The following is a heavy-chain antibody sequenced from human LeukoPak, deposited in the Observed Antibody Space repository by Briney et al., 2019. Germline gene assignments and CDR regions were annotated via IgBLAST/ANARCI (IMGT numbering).Heavy chain of an antibody. CDR1: GGSISGYY. Sequence: SETLSLTCAVYGGSISGYYWSWIRQPPGKGLEWIGEIKHSGSTNYNPSLKSRVTISVDTSKNQFSLKLSSVTAADTAVYYWARQSQRGYDFWSGYYSNWFDHWGQGTLVTVSS. D-gene: IGHD3-3*01. CDR2: IKHSGST. CDR3: ARQSQRGYDFWSGYYSNWFDH. J-gene: IGHJ5*02. V-gene: IGHV4-34*01.